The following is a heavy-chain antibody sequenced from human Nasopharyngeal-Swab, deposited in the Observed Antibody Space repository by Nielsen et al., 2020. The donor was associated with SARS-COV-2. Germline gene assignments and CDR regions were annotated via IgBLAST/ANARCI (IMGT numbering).Heavy chain of an antibody. Sequence: WIRQPPGKGLEWIGEINHSGSTNYNPSLKSRLTISVDTSKNQFSLKLSSVTAADTAVYYRVRRPYDFWSGYYDYYFDYWGQGTLVTVSS. CDR3: VRRPYDFWSGYYDYYFDY. J-gene: IGHJ4*02. D-gene: IGHD3-3*01. V-gene: IGHV4-34*01. CDR2: INHSGST.